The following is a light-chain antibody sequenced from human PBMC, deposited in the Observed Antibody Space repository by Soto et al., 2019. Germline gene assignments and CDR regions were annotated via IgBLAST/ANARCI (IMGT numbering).Light chain of an antibody. CDR2: AAS. V-gene: IGKV1-9*01. J-gene: IGKJ4*01. CDR1: QGISSY. CDR3: QQLNSYPLT. Sequence: QLTQSPSSLSASVGDRVTITCRASQGISSYLAWYQQKPGKAPKLLIFAASTLQSGVPSRFSGSESGTDFTLTISSLQPEDFATYYCQQLNSYPLTFGGGTKVDIK.